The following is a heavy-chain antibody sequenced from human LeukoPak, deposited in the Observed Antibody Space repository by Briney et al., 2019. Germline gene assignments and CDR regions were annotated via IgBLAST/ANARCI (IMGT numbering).Heavy chain of an antibody. Sequence: SETLSLTCTVSGGSISSSSYYWGWIRQPPGKGLEWIGTIYYTGSTYYNPSLKSRVTISIDTSKNQFSLKLSSVTAADTAVYYCARATGGAAAADFDPWGQGTLVTVSS. CDR3: ARATGGAAAADFDP. V-gene: IGHV4-39*07. CDR1: GGSISSSSYY. D-gene: IGHD6-13*01. J-gene: IGHJ5*02. CDR2: IYYTGST.